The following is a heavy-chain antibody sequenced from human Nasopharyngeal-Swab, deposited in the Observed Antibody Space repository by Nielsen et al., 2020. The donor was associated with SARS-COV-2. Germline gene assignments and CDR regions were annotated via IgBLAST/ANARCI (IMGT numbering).Heavy chain of an antibody. Sequence: SETLSLTCTVSGGSISSGSYYWSWIRQPPGKGLEWIGYIYHSGSTYYNPSLKSRVTISVDRSKNQFSLKLSSVTAADTAVYYCAREGNSGFDYWGQGTLVTVSS. V-gene: IGHV4-30-2*01. CDR1: GGSISSGSYY. CDR2: IYHSGST. D-gene: IGHD1-26*01. CDR3: AREGNSGFDY. J-gene: IGHJ4*02.